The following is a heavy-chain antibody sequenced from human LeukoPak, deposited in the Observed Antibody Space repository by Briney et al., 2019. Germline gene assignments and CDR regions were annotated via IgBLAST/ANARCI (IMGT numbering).Heavy chain of an antibody. CDR1: GFTFSNYW. CDR2: IKQDGSEK. Sequence: GGSLRLSCAASGFTFSNYWMSWVRQAPGKGLEWVANIKQDGSEKYYVDSVKGRFTISRDNAKNSLYLQMNSLSAEDTAVYYCARGGQSNHGVWFFWGQGTLVTVSS. J-gene: IGHJ4*02. CDR3: ARGGQSNHGVWFF. D-gene: IGHD3-10*01. V-gene: IGHV3-7*01.